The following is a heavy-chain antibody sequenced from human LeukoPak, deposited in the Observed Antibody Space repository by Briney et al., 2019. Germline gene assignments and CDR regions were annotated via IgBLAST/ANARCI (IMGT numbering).Heavy chain of an antibody. CDR1: GGSISSNKYY. J-gene: IGHJ3*02. CDR2: IYYSGST. CDR3: ATPYSGGYQGLDI. V-gene: IGHV4-39*01. Sequence: SETLSLTCTVSGGSISSNKYYWGWIRQPPGKGLEWIGSIYYSGSTYYNPTLKSRVTIFVDTSKNQFSLKLGSVTAADTAVYYCATPYSGGYQGLDIWGQGTMVTVSS. D-gene: IGHD1-26*01.